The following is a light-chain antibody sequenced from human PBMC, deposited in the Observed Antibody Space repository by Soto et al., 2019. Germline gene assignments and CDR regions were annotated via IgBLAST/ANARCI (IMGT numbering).Light chain of an antibody. CDR1: QSISSW. CDR3: QQYNSYWT. CDR2: DAS. J-gene: IGKJ1*01. V-gene: IGKV1-5*01. Sequence: DIQMTQSPSTLSASVGDTVTITCRASQSISSWLAWYQLKPGKAPKLLIYDASTLESGVPSRFSGSESGTEFTLTISSLQPDDYATYFCQQYNSYWTFGQGTKVDI.